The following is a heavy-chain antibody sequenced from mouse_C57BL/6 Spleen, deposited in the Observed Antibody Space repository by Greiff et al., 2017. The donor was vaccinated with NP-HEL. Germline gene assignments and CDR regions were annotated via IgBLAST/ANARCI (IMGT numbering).Heavy chain of an antibody. CDR2: ISGGGGNT. CDR1: GFTFSSYT. V-gene: IGHV5-9*01. J-gene: IGHJ1*03. CDR3: ARHYYGSSYWYFDV. D-gene: IGHD1-1*01. Sequence: EVKLVESGGGLVKPGGSLKLSCAASGFTFSSYTMSWVRQTPEKRLEWVVTISGGGGNTYYPDSVKGRFTISRDNAKNTLYLQMSSLRSEDTALYYCARHYYGSSYWYFDVWGTGTTVTVSS.